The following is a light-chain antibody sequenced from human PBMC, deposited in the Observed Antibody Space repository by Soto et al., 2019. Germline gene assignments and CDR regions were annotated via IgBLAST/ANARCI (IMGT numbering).Light chain of an antibody. Sequence: IQLTQSPSSLSASVGDSVIITCRASQGISRYLAWYQQKPGRAPQLLISAASTLQSGVPSRFSGSGSGTHFTLVISSLQPEDFATYYCQQLNTYPVTFGGGTKVDIK. CDR3: QQLNTYPVT. J-gene: IGKJ4*01. V-gene: IGKV1-9*01. CDR2: AAS. CDR1: QGISRY.